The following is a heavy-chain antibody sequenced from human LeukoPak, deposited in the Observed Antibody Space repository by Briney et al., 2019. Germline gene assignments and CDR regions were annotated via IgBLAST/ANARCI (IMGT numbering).Heavy chain of an antibody. CDR1: GFTFSNYR. CDR2: ISSSGRYI. D-gene: IGHD2-21*02. J-gene: IGHJ6*02. CDR3: ARLKVVVTATGGYYYYGMDV. V-gene: IGHV3-21*01. Sequence: SGGSLRLSCAASGFTFSNYRMNWVRQAPGKGLEWVSSISSSGRYINYADSVRGRFAISRDNTKNSLYLQMNSLRAEDTAVYYCARLKVVVTATGGYYYYGMDVWGQGTTVTGSS.